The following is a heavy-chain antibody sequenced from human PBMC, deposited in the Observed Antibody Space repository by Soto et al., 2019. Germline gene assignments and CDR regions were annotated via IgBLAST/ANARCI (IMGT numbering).Heavy chain of an antibody. V-gene: IGHV3-23*01. CDR1: GFTFSSYA. Sequence: GGSLRLSCAASGFTFSSYAMSWVRQAPGKGLEWVSAISGSGGSTYYADSVKGRFTISRDNSKNTLYLQMNSLRAEDTAVYYCANGVAPGYYYMDVWGKGTTVTVSS. CDR3: ANGVAPGYYYMDV. D-gene: IGHD3-16*01. CDR2: ISGSGGST. J-gene: IGHJ6*03.